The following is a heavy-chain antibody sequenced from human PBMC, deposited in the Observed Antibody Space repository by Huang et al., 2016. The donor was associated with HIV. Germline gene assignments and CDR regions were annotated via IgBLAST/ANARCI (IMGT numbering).Heavy chain of an antibody. D-gene: IGHD3-16*01. Sequence: QVQLVQSGAEVKKPGSSVKVSCKASGGTFSSYAISWVRQAPGQGLEWVGGISPIYTRANYAQKFQGRVTITADESTSTAYMELSSLRSEDTAVYYCARDLIEGIMDYWYFDLWGRGTLVTVSS. J-gene: IGHJ2*01. V-gene: IGHV1-69*13. CDR3: ARDLIEGIMDYWYFDL. CDR2: ISPIYTRA. CDR1: GGTFSSYA.